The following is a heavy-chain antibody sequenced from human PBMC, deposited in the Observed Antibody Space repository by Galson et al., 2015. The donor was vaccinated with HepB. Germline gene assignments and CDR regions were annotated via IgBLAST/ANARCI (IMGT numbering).Heavy chain of an antibody. J-gene: IGHJ5*02. CDR3: ARVYLYKSDWYKISGWFDP. Sequence: QVQLQESGPGLVRPSETLSLTCTVSGGSINNAANYWSWIRQLPGKGLEWIGYIYYSGNTQYNPSLKSRLTMSLDTSQNQFSLNLRSVTVADTAVYYCARVYLYKSDWYKISGWFDPWGQGTLVTVSS. V-gene: IGHV4-31*03. D-gene: IGHD2-21*02. CDR2: IYYSGNT. CDR1: GGSINNAANY.